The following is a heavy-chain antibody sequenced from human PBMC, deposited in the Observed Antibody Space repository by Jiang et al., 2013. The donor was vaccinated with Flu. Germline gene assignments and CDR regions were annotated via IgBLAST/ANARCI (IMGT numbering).Heavy chain of an antibody. Sequence: GLVKPSETLSLTCTVSGGSISGYYWSWIRQPPGKGLEWIGYIYYSGSTNYNPSLKSRVTISVDTSKNQFSLKLSSVTAADTAVYYCARLGGFGQWGAYWGQGTLVTVSS. J-gene: IGHJ4*02. CDR3: ARLGGFGQWGAY. V-gene: IGHV4-59*08. CDR2: IYYSGST. CDR1: GGSISGYY. D-gene: IGHD6-19*01.